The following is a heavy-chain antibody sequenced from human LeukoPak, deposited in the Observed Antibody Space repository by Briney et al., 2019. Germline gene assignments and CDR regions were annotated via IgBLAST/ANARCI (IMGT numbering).Heavy chain of an antibody. Sequence: GGSLRLSCAASGFTFNSYSMNWVRQAPGKGLEWISYITSSSGTIYYADSVKGRFTISRDNAKNSLYLQMNSLRAEDTAVYYCARSHYDILTGDLGYYYYYMDVWGKGTTVTVSS. J-gene: IGHJ6*03. D-gene: IGHD3-9*01. CDR3: ARSHYDILTGDLGYYYYYMDV. V-gene: IGHV3-48*01. CDR1: GFTFNSYS. CDR2: ITSSSGTI.